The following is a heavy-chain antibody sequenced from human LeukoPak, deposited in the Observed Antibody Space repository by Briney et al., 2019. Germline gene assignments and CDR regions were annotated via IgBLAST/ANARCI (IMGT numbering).Heavy chain of an antibody. Sequence: SETLSLTCTVSGYSISSGYYWGWIRQPPGKGLEWIGYIYYSGSTNYNPSLKSRVTISVDTSKNQFSLKLSSVTAADTAVYYCARAYCSGGSCYGDYWGQGTLVTVSS. CDR2: IYYSGST. CDR3: ARAYCSGGSCYGDY. J-gene: IGHJ4*02. CDR1: GYSISSGYY. V-gene: IGHV4-38-2*02. D-gene: IGHD2-15*01.